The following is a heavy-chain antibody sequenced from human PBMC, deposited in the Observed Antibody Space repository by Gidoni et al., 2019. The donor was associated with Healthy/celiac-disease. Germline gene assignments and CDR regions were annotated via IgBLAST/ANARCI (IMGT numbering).Heavy chain of an antibody. CDR1: GFTFSSYS. V-gene: IGHV3-48*02. CDR3: ARVNPDIVVGFDY. J-gene: IGHJ4*02. D-gene: IGHD2-15*01. CDR2: ISSSSSTI. Sequence: EVQLVEPGGGLVQPVWSLRPSCAASGFTFSSYSMNWVRQAPGKGLEWVSYISSSSSTIYYADSVKGRFTISRDNAKNALYLQMNSLRDEDTAVYYCARVNPDIVVGFDYWGQGTLVTVSS.